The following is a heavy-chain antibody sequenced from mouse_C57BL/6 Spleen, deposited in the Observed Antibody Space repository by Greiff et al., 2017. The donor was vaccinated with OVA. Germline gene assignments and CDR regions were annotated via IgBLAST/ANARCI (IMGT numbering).Heavy chain of an antibody. CDR2: IYPGDGDT. D-gene: IGHD3-3*01. CDR1: GYAFSSSW. J-gene: IGHJ3*01. Sequence: VQLQQSGPELVKPGASVKISCKASGYAFSSSWMNWVKQRPGKGLEWIGRIYPGDGDTNYNGKFKGKATLTADKSSSTAYMQLSSLTSEDSAVYFCARGGGDSRFAYWGQGTLVTVSA. V-gene: IGHV1-82*01. CDR3: ARGGGDSRFAY.